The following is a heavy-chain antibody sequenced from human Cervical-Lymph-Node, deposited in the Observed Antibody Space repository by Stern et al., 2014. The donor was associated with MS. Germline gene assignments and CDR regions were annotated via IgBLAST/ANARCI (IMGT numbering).Heavy chain of an antibody. CDR2: LDWDDDK. V-gene: IGHV2-70*01. CDR1: GFSLSTSGMC. J-gene: IGHJ4*02. Sequence: QITLKESGPALVKPTQTLTLTCTFSGFSLSTSGMCVSWIRQPPGKALEWLGLLDWDDDKNYSTTSKTRLNISKDTSKKQVVLTMTNMDPVDTATYYCSRTSTIMGDFDYWGQGTLVTVSS. D-gene: IGHD5-24*01. CDR3: SRTSTIMGDFDY.